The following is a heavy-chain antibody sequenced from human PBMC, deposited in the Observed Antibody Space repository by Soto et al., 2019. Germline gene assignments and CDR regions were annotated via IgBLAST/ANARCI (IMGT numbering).Heavy chain of an antibody. CDR1: GFSFNEAW. J-gene: IGHJ6*02. D-gene: IGHD2-15*01. V-gene: IGHV3-15*07. CDR2: IKTSAGGGAT. CDR3: NTGSVEGI. Sequence: EVQLVESAGGLVKPGGSLRLSCVASGFSFNEAWMNWVRQAPGEGLEWVGRIKTSAGGGATDYAAPVQGRFTISRDDSKNALYLHINRLRTEDTAIYYCNTGSVEGIWGQGTTVTVSS.